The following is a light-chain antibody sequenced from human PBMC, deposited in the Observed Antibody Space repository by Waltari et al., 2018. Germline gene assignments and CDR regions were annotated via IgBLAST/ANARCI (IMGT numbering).Light chain of an antibody. CDR1: NIGSKS. V-gene: IGLV3-21*04. CDR2: DDS. CDR3: QVWDSSSDLV. Sequence: SYVLTQPPSVSVAPGKTVRITCGGKNIGSKSVHWYQQKPGQAPVLVIYDDSDRPSGIPERFSGSNSGNTATLTISRVEAGDEADYYCQVWDSSSDLVFGTGTKVTVL. J-gene: IGLJ1*01.